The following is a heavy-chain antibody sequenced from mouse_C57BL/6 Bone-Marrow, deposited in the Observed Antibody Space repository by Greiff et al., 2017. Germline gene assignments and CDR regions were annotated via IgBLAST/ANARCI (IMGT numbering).Heavy chain of an antibody. V-gene: IGHV1-81*01. D-gene: IGHD1-1*01. Sequence: QVQLQQSGAELARPGASVKLSCKASGYTFTSYGISWVKQRTGQGLEWIGEIYPRSGNTYYNEKFKGKATLTADKSSSTAYMELRSLTSEDSAVYFCARWVYYGSSYRYAMDYWGQGTSVTVSS. CDR2: IYPRSGNT. CDR3: ARWVYYGSSYRYAMDY. CDR1: GYTFTSYG. J-gene: IGHJ4*01.